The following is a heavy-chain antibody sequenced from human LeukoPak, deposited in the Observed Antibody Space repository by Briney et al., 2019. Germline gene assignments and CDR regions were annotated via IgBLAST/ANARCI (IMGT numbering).Heavy chain of an antibody. CDR2: IKSKTDGGTT. J-gene: IGHJ5*02. V-gene: IGHV3-15*01. CDR3: TKVTPANWFDP. CDR1: GFTFSNAW. D-gene: IGHD4-17*01. Sequence: GGSLRLSCAGSGFTFSNAWMSWVRQAPGKGLEWVGRIKSKTDGGTTDYAAPVKGRFTISRDDSKNTLYLQMISLKTEDTAVYYCTKVTPANWFDPWGQGTLVTVSS.